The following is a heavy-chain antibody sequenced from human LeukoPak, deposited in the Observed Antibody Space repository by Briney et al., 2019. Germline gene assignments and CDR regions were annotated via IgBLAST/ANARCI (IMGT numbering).Heavy chain of an antibody. J-gene: IGHJ1*01. D-gene: IGHD6-13*01. CDR2: IYSGGST. Sequence: GGSLRLSCAASGFTVSNNSMTWVRQGPGKGLEWVSFIYSGGSTFYADSMKGRFTISRDNSKSTLYLQMNSLRAEDTAVYYCAKDLMAAATFQHWGQGTLVTVSS. V-gene: IGHV3-53*01. CDR3: AKDLMAAATFQH. CDR1: GFTVSNNS.